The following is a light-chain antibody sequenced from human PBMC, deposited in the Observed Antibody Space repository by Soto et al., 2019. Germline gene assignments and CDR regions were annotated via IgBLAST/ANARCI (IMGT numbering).Light chain of an antibody. V-gene: IGKV3-20*01. CDR3: QPYGTSPRT. Sequence: EIVLTQSPGTLSLSPGERATLSCRASQSVTSSYLALYQQKPGQAPRLLIYGASSRATGIPDRFSGSGYWTDFTLTIRRLEPEDFAVYYCQPYGTSPRTFGQGTKVEI. CDR1: QSVTSSY. J-gene: IGKJ1*01. CDR2: GAS.